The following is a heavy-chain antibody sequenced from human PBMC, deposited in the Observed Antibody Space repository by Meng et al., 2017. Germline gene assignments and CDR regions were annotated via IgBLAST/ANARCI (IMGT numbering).Heavy chain of an antibody. V-gene: IGHV1-45*02. Sequence: SVKVSCKASGYTFTYRYLHWVRQAPGQALEWMGWITPFNGNTNYAQKFQDRVTITRDRSMSTAYMELRSLRSDDTAVYYCARDSTLVRFPFDYWGQGTLVTVSS. CDR3: ARDSTLVRFPFDY. CDR2: ITPFNGNT. CDR1: GYTFTYRY. J-gene: IGHJ4*02. D-gene: IGHD3-3*01.